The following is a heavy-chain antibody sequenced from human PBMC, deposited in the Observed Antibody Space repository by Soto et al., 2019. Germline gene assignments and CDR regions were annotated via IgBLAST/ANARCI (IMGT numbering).Heavy chain of an antibody. CDR3: ARGRRDFWSGTYYYYGMDV. V-gene: IGHV4-34*01. CDR1: GGSFSGYY. J-gene: IGHJ6*02. D-gene: IGHD3-3*01. Sequence: TSETLSLTCAVYGGSFSGYYWSWIRQPPGKGLEWIGEINHSGSTNYNPSLKSRVTISVDTSKNQFSLKLSSVTAADTAVYYCARGRRDFWSGTYYYYGMDVWGQGTTVTVSS. CDR2: INHSGST.